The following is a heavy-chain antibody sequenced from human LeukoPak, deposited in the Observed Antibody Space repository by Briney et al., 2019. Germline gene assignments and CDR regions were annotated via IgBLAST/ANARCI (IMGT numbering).Heavy chain of an antibody. J-gene: IGHJ5*02. D-gene: IGHD2-2*03. Sequence: GASVKVSCKASGYTFTSYAMNWVRQAPGQGLEWMGWINPNSGGTNYAQKFQGRVTMTRDTSISTAYMELSRLRSDDTAVYYCARGGGYCSSTSCLEVSNWFDPWGQGTLVTVSS. CDR2: INPNSGGT. CDR1: GYTFTSYA. CDR3: ARGGGYCSSTSCLEVSNWFDP. V-gene: IGHV1-2*02.